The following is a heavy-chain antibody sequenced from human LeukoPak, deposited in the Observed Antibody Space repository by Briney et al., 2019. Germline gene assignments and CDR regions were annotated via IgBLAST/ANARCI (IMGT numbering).Heavy chain of an antibody. V-gene: IGHV3-11*06. CDR2: ISSSSSYT. D-gene: IGHD3-9*01. J-gene: IGHJ4*02. CDR1: GFTFSDYY. CDR3: ARDLYDILTGYSNYFDY. Sequence: GGSLRLSCAASGFTFSDYYMSWIRQAPGKGLEWVSYISSSSSYTNYADSVEGRFTISRDNAKNSLYLQMNSLRAEDTAVYYCARDLYDILTGYSNYFDYWGQGTLVTVSS.